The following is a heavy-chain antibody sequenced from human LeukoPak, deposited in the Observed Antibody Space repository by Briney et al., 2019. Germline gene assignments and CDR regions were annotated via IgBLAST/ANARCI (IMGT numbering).Heavy chain of an antibody. CDR2: ISSSSSTI. V-gene: IGHV3-48*01. CDR1: GFTFSSYS. CDR3: ARVDRDYGGNQYYFDY. Sequence: PGGSLRLSCAASGFTFSSYSMNWVRQAPGKGLEWVSYISSSSSTIYYADSVKGRFTISRDNAKNSLYLQMNSLRAEDTAVYYCARVDRDYGGNQYYFDYWGQGTLVTVSS. J-gene: IGHJ4*02. D-gene: IGHD4-23*01.